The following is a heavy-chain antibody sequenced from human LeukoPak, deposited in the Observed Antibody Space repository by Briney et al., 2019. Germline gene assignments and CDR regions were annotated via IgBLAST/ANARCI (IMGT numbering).Heavy chain of an antibody. J-gene: IGHJ5*02. CDR1: GFDLTTYA. CDR2: IRIGGGT. V-gene: IGHV3-23*01. CDR3: ARCMVLSQGWCIWFDP. D-gene: IGHD4/OR15-4a*01. Sequence: GGSLRLSCAASGFDLTTYAMTWVRQAPAKGLEWVSSIRIGGGTYYADSVKGRFTISRDNSENTLHLQMNNLRVEDTARYFCARCMVLSQGWCIWFDPWGQGALVTVSS.